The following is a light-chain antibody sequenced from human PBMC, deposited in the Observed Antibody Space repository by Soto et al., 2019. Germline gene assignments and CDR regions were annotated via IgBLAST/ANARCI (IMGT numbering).Light chain of an antibody. CDR1: NSNIGSNN. J-gene: IGLJ2*01. CDR2: GNN. Sequence: QSALTQPPSASGTPGQRVTISCSGSNSNIGSNNVNWYQQFPGTAPRLLIYGNNQRPSGVPDRFSVSKSGTSASLAISGLQSEDDADYDWAAWDGSLSGVVFGGGTKLTVL. V-gene: IGLV1-44*01. CDR3: AAWDGSLSGVV.